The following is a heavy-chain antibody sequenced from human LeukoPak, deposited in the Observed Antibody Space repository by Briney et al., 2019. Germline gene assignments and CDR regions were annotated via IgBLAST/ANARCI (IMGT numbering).Heavy chain of an antibody. CDR2: INTDGSST. D-gene: IGHD3-3*01. CDR3: ARAAEDYDFWSGPYTLDAFDI. V-gene: IGHV3-74*01. J-gene: IGHJ3*02. Sequence: GGSLRLSCAASGFTFSSYWMHWVRQAPGKGLVWVSRINTDGSSTSYADSVKGRFTISRDNAKNTLYLQMNSLRAEDTAVYYCARAAEDYDFWSGPYTLDAFDIWGQGTMVTVSS. CDR1: GFTFSSYW.